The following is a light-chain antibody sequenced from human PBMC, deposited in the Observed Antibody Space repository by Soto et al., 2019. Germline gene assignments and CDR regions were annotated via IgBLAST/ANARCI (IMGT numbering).Light chain of an antibody. CDR3: QQYAASPLT. V-gene: IGKV3-20*01. CDR2: GAS. J-gene: IGKJ4*01. Sequence: EIVLTQSPGTLSLSPGERVTLSCRASQTVAKNFLAWYQRKPGQAPRLLIHGASSRATGIPDRFSGRGSGTDFARTISRLEPEDAAVFYCQQYAASPLTFGGGTTVEIK. CDR1: QTVAKNF.